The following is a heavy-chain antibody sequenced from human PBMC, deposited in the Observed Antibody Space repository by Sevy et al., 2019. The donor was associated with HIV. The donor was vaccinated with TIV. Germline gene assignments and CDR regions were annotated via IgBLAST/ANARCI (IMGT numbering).Heavy chain of an antibody. J-gene: IGHJ6*02. CDR3: AKGGEGGEDV. Sequence: ASVKVSCKTSGYSFTSYGMSWVRQAPGQGLEWMSWISTYNGNTKYAQKFQGRVTMTTDTSTTTVYMELGSLRSDDTAVYYCAKGGEGGEDVWGQGTTVTVSS. CDR2: ISTYNGNT. V-gene: IGHV1-18*01. CDR1: GYSFTSYG. D-gene: IGHD3-16*01.